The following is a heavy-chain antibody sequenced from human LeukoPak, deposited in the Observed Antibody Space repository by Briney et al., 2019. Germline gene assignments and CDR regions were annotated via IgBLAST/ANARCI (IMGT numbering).Heavy chain of an antibody. V-gene: IGHV1-2*04. CDR1: GYTFTGYY. J-gene: IGHJ4*02. D-gene: IGHD6-13*01. Sequence: ASVKVSCKASGYTFTGYYMHWVRQAPGQGLEWMGWINPNSGGTNYAQKFQGWVTMTRDTSISTAYMELSRLRSDDTAVYYCARDAPIRYSSSWYRTLLDYWGQGTLVTVSS. CDR3: ARDAPIRYSSSWYRTLLDY. CDR2: INPNSGGT.